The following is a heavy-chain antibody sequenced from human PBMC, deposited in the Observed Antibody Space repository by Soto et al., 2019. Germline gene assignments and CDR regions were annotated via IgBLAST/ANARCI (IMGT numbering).Heavy chain of an antibody. Sequence: QVQLQESGPGLVKPSQTLSLTCTVSGGSISSGGYYWSWIRQHPGKGLEWIGYIYYSGSTSYNPSLKSRVTISVDTSKNRFALKLSSVTAADTAGYYCARSSTSANYFDYWGQGTLVTVSS. D-gene: IGHD2-2*01. CDR2: IYYSGST. J-gene: IGHJ4*02. V-gene: IGHV4-31*03. CDR3: ARSSTSANYFDY. CDR1: GGSISSGGYY.